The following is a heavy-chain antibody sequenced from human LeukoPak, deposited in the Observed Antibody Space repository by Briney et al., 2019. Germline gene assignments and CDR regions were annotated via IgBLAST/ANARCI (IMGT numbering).Heavy chain of an antibody. V-gene: IGHV1-24*01. Sequence: GASVKVSCKVSGYTLTELSMHWVRQAPGKGHEWMGGFDPEDGETIYAQKFQGRVTMTEDTSTDTAYMELSSLRSEDTAVYYCATVAGYYDSSGHNWFDPWGQGTLVTVSS. J-gene: IGHJ5*02. CDR2: FDPEDGET. CDR3: ATVAGYYDSSGHNWFDP. D-gene: IGHD3-22*01. CDR1: GYTLTELS.